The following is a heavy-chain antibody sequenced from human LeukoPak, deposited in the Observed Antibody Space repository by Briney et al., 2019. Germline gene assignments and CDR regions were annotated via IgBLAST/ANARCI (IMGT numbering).Heavy chain of an antibody. CDR2: XXXXXGGT. D-gene: IGHD3-10*01. V-gene: IGHV1-2*04. CDR3: ARASMVRGVIAKGDWFDP. Sequence: TXTXYYMHWVRQAPGQGLXWMGXXXXXXGGTNYAQKFQGWVTMTRDTSISTAYMELSRLRSDDTAVYYCARASMVRGVIAKGDWFDPWGQGTLVTVSS. J-gene: IGHJ5*02. CDR1: TXTXYY.